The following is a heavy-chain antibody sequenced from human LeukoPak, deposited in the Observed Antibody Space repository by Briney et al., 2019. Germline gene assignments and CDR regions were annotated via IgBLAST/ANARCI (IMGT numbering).Heavy chain of an antibody. CDR3: AKDHYDSSGYYLN. D-gene: IGHD3-22*01. CDR1: GFTFSDAW. Sequence: GGSLRLSCAASGFTFSDAWMSWVRQAPGKGLEWVSAISGSGGSTYYADSVKGRFTISRDNSKNTLYLQMNSLRAEDTAVYYCAKDHYDSSGYYLNWGQGTLVTVSS. V-gene: IGHV3-23*01. J-gene: IGHJ4*02. CDR2: ISGSGGST.